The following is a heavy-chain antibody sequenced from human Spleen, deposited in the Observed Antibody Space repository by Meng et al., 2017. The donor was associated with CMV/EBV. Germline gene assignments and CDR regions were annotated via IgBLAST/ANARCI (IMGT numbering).Heavy chain of an antibody. Sequence: GGSLRLSCAASGFTFSSYTMNWVRQAPGKGLEWVANIKQDGSEKYYVDSVKGRFTISRDNAKNSLYLQMNSLRAEDTAVYYCARANRFLEWLPYFDYWGQGTLVTVSS. CDR3: ARANRFLEWLPYFDY. CDR1: GFTFSSYT. CDR2: IKQDGSEK. V-gene: IGHV3-7*01. J-gene: IGHJ4*02. D-gene: IGHD3-3*01.